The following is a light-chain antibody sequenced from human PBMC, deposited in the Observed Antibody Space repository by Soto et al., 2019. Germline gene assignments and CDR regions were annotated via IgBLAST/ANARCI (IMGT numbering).Light chain of an antibody. V-gene: IGKV3-15*01. CDR3: QQYNNWPIP. J-gene: IGKJ5*01. CDR1: QSVSSN. CDR2: GAS. Sequence: EIVMTQSPATLSVSPGERATLSCRASQSVSSNLAWYQQKPGQAPRLLIYGASTRATGIPARFSGSGSGTEFSLTISRLQSEDFGVYYYQQYNNWPIPFGQGTRLEIK.